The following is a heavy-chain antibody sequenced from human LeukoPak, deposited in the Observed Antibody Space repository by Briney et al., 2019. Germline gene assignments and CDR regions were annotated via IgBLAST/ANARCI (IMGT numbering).Heavy chain of an antibody. CDR1: GGTFSSYA. CDR2: IIPILGIA. CDR3: ARHQGGRGGYWFDF. Sequence: SVKVSCKASGGTFSSYAISWVRQAPGQGLEWMGRIIPILGIANYAQKFQGRVTITADKSTSTAYMELSSLRSEDTAVYYCARHQGGRGGYWFDFWGQGTLVTVSS. D-gene: IGHD3-22*01. V-gene: IGHV1-69*04. J-gene: IGHJ4*02.